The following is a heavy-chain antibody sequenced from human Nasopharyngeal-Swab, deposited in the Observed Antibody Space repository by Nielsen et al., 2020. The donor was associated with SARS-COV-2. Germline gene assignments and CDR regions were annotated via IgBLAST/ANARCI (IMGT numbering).Heavy chain of an antibody. V-gene: IGHV3-53*03. CDR1: GFTVSSNY. Sequence: GESLKISCAASGFTVSSNYMSWVRQAPGKGLEWVSVIYSGGSTYYVDSVKGRFTISRDNAKNSLYLQMNSLRAEDTAVYYCVKEIAAASGPFDAFDIWGQGTMVTVSS. CDR3: VKEIAAASGPFDAFDI. J-gene: IGHJ3*02. CDR2: IYSGGST. D-gene: IGHD6-13*01.